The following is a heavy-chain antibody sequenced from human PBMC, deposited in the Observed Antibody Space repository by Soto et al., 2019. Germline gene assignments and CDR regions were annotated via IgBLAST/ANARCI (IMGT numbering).Heavy chain of an antibody. D-gene: IGHD2-21*02. CDR3: AHSRCGGDCLQSYSSHYYYGMDV. CDR1: GFSLSTGGVG. CDR2: IYWDNDK. Sequence: SGPTLVNPTQTLTLTCTFSGFSLSTGGVGVGWIRQPPGEALEWLALIYWDNDKRYSPSLKSRLTITKDASKNQVVLTMTNMDPVDTATYYCAHSRCGGDCLQSYSSHYYYGMDVWGQGTTVTVSS. V-gene: IGHV2-5*02. J-gene: IGHJ6*02.